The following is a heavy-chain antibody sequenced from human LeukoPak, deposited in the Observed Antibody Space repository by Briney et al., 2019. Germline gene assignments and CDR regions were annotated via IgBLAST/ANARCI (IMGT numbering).Heavy chain of an antibody. J-gene: IGHJ4*02. CDR1: GGSVSSGSYY. Sequence: PSETLSLTCTVSGGSVSSGSYYWSWIRQPPGKGLEWIGYIYYSGSTNYNPSLKSRVTISVDTSKNQFSLKLSSVTAADTAVYYCARMPASGSPITPPFDYWGQGTLVTVSS. CDR2: IYYSGST. CDR3: ARMPASGSPITPPFDY. V-gene: IGHV4-61*01. D-gene: IGHD3-10*01.